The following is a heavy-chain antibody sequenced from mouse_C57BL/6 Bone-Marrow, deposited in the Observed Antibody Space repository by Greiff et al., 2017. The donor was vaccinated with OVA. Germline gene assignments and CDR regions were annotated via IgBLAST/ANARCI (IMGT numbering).Heavy chain of an antibody. V-gene: IGHV2-2*01. J-gene: IGHJ4*01. Sequence: QVQLKESGPGLVQPSQSLSITCTVSGFSLTSYGVHWVRQSPGKGLEWLGVIWSGGSTDYNAAFISRLSISKDNSKSQVFFKMNSLQADDTAIYYCARKGGGSTYYYAMDYWGQGTSVTVSS. CDR3: ARKGGGSTYYYAMDY. CDR1: GFSLTSYG. CDR2: IWSGGST. D-gene: IGHD1-1*01.